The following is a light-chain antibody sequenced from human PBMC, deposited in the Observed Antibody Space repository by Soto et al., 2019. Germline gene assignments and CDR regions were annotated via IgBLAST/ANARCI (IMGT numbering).Light chain of an antibody. Sequence: QSVLTQPASVSESPGQSITISCTGSSSDVGNYDLVSWYQQHPGKVPKLMIYEGSKRPSGVSHRFSGSKSGNTASLTISGLQAEDEADYYCCSYAGRSTWVFGGGTQLTVL. J-gene: IGLJ3*02. CDR3: CSYAGRSTWV. V-gene: IGLV2-23*01. CDR2: EGS. CDR1: SSDVGNYDL.